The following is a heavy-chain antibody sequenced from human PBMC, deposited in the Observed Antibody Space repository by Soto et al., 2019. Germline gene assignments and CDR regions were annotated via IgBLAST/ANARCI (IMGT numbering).Heavy chain of an antibody. CDR2: INPSGGST. Sequence: ASVNVSCKSSGYTFTSYYIHWVRQAPGQGLEWMGIINPSGGSTSYAQKFQGRVTMTRDTSTSTVYMELSSLRSEDTAVYYCARDQEGSSWYGYWGQGTLVTVSS. D-gene: IGHD6-13*01. V-gene: IGHV1-46*01. CDR1: GYTFTSYY. CDR3: ARDQEGSSWYGY. J-gene: IGHJ4*02.